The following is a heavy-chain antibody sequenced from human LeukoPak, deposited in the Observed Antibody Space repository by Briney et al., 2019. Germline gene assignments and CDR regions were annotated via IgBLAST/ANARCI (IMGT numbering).Heavy chain of an antibody. CDR2: INPNSGGT. CDR3: ARMTTVTKGFYFDY. D-gene: IGHD4-17*01. J-gene: IGHJ4*02. Sequence: ASVKVSCKASGYTFTGYYMHWVRQAPGQGLEWMGWINPNSGGTNYAQKFQGRVTMTRDTSISTAYMELSRLRSDVTAVYYCARMTTVTKGFYFDYWGQGTLVTVSS. V-gene: IGHV1-2*02. CDR1: GYTFTGYY.